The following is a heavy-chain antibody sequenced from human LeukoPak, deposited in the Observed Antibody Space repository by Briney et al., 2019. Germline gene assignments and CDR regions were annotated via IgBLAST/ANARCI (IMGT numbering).Heavy chain of an antibody. CDR3: AKEEGYCSSTSCEFDY. CDR2: ISGSGGST. D-gene: IGHD2-2*01. V-gene: IGHV3-23*01. CDR1: GFTFSSCA. J-gene: IGHJ4*02. Sequence: GGSLRLSCAASGFTFSSCAMSWVRQAPGKGLEWVSAISGSGGSTYYADSVKGRFTISRDNSKNTLYLQMNSLRAEDTAVYYCAKEEGYCSSTSCEFDYWGQGTLVTVSS.